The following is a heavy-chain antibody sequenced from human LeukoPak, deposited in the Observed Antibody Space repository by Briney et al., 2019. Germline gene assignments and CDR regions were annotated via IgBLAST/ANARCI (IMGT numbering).Heavy chain of an antibody. J-gene: IGHJ4*02. CDR2: IKQDGSEK. CDR3: ARDAVVAVAGMYYFDY. CDR1: AFTFSSYW. D-gene: IGHD6-19*01. Sequence: PGGSLRLSCAASAFTFSSYWMSWVRQAPGKGLEWVANIKQDGSEKYYVDSVKGRFTISRDNAKNSLYLQMNSLRAEGTAVYYCARDAVVAVAGMYYFDYWGQGTLVTVSS. V-gene: IGHV3-7*01.